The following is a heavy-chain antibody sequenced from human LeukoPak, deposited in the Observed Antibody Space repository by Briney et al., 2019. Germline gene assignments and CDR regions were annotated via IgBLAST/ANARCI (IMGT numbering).Heavy chain of an antibody. J-gene: IGHJ4*02. D-gene: IGHD4-17*01. V-gene: IGHV4-59*12. CDR3: ARDQYGDYVRPEFDY. CDR2: IYYTGGT. Sequence: SETLSLTCTVSGGSIASNYWTWIRQPPGKGLEYIGYIYYTGGTNYNPSLKSRVTISVDTSKNQFSLKLTSVTAADTAVYFCARDQYGDYVRPEFDYWGQGTLVTVSS. CDR1: GGSIASNY.